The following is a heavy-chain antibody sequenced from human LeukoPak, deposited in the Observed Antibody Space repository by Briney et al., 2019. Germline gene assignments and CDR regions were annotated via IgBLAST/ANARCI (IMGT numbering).Heavy chain of an antibody. J-gene: IGHJ4*02. D-gene: IGHD3-16*01. V-gene: IGHV3-74*01. Sequence: GGSLRLSCAASGFIFSNYWMNWVRQVPGKGLMWVSRMNSDGSSRTYADSVKGRFTISRDNAKNTLHLQMNSLRAEDLAVYYCARESTTVGEYYFDYWGQGTLVAVSS. CDR2: MNSDGSSR. CDR3: ARESTTVGEYYFDY. CDR1: GFIFSNYW.